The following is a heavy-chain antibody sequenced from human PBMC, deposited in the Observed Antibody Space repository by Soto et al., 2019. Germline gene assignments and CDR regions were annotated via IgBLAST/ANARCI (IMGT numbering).Heavy chain of an antibody. J-gene: IGHJ5*02. Sequence: ASVKVSCKASGYSFNNYGISWVRQAPGQGLEWMGWISGYNGNTKYAQKVQGRVTMTTDTSTSTAYTELRSLRSDDTAVYYCARDPEQWLDLPNWFDPWGQGTLVTVSS. CDR1: GYSFNNYG. CDR3: ARDPEQWLDLPNWFDP. D-gene: IGHD6-19*01. V-gene: IGHV1-18*01. CDR2: ISGYNGNT.